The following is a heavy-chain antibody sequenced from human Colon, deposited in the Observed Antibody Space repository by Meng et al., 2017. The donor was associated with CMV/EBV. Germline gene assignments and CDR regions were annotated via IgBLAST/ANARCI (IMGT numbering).Heavy chain of an antibody. V-gene: IGHV3-74*01. Sequence: GGSLRLSCAASGFTFNRYWMHWVRQVPGKGLVWVSSINSDETYKACADSVKGRFTVSRDNAKNTVYLQMNSLRVEDTADYYCARAPIWAYYGVDVWGQGTTVTVSS. CDR3: ARAPIWAYYGVDV. CDR2: INSDETYK. J-gene: IGHJ6*02. D-gene: IGHD3-16*01. CDR1: GFTFNRYW.